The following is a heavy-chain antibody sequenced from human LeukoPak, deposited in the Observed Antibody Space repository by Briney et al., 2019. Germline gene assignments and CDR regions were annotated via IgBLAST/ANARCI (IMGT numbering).Heavy chain of an antibody. V-gene: IGHV3-30*01. J-gene: IGHJ4*02. CDR2: ISYDGSNK. Sequence: GGSLRLSCAASGFTFSSYAMHWVRQAPGKGLEWVAVISYDGSNKYYADSVKGRFTISRHNSKNTLYLQMNSLRAEDTAVYYCARAKPYYYGSGSYLDYWGQGTLVTVSS. CDR1: GFTFSSYA. D-gene: IGHD3-10*01. CDR3: ARAKPYYYGSGSYLDY.